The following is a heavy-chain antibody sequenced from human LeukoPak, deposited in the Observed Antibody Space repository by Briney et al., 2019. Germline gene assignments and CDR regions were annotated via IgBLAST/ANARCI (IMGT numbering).Heavy chain of an antibody. J-gene: IGHJ6*02. CDR2: ITTSDGNT. V-gene: IGHV3-23*01. D-gene: IGHD3-16*01. Sequence: GGSLRLSCAASGFTFSSYTMSWVRQAPGKGLEWVSTITTSDGNTYYADSVKGRFTVSRDNSKNTLFLQMNSLRAEDTAVYFCARGGGLDVWGQGATVTVSS. CDR3: ARGGGLDV. CDR1: GFTFSSYT.